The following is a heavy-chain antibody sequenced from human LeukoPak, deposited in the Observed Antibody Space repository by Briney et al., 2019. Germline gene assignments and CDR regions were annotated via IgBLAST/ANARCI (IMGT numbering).Heavy chain of an antibody. D-gene: IGHD5-12*01. Sequence: QPGGSLRLSCAASGFTFSSYEMNWVRQAPGKGLEWVSYISNSGSTIYNADSVKGRFTISRDNAKNSLYLQMNSLRAEDTALYYCARGFIKWLSYWGQGTLVTVSS. CDR1: GFTFSSYE. CDR3: ARGFIKWLSY. J-gene: IGHJ4*02. V-gene: IGHV3-48*03. CDR2: ISNSGSTI.